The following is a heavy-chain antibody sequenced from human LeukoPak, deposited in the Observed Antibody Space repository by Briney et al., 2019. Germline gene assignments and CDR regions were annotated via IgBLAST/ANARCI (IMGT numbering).Heavy chain of an antibody. CDR2: IYSGGST. CDR1: GFTVSSNY. V-gene: IGHV3-66*01. D-gene: IGHD2-15*01. Sequence: PGGSLRLSCAASGFTVSSNYMSWVRRAPGKGLEWVSVIYSGGSTYYADSVKGRFTISRDNSKNTLYLQMNSLRAEDTAVYYCASRDLCSGGTCYGLRYWGQGALVTVSS. CDR3: ASRDLCSGGTCYGLRY. J-gene: IGHJ4*02.